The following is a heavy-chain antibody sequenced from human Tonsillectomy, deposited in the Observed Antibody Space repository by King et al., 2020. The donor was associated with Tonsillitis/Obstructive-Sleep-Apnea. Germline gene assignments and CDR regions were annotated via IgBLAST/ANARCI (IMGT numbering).Heavy chain of an antibody. J-gene: IGHJ3*02. CDR1: GYIFTSYW. D-gene: IGHD2-15*01. Sequence: VQLVESGAEVKKPGESLKISCKRSGYIFTSYWIGWVRQMPGKGLEWMGIIFPGDSYTRYSPSFQGQVTISADKSISTAYLQWRSLKASDTAMFYCARRTRYCSGGSCPDAFDIWGQGTMVTVSS. CDR2: IFPGDSYT. V-gene: IGHV5-51*01. CDR3: ARRTRYCSGGSCPDAFDI.